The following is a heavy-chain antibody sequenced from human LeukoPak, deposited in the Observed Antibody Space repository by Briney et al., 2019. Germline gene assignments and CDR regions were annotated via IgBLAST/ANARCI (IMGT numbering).Heavy chain of an antibody. D-gene: IGHD4-17*01. V-gene: IGHV3-11*04. J-gene: IGHJ4*02. CDR3: ARVARYGDYVGGSDY. Sequence: GGSLRLSCAASGFTFSDYYMSWIRQAPGKGLEWVSYITSSGSNMYYADSAKGRFTISRDNAKNSLYLQMNSLRAEDTAVYYCARVARYGDYVGGSDYWGQGALVTVSS. CDR1: GFTFSDYY. CDR2: ITSSGSNM.